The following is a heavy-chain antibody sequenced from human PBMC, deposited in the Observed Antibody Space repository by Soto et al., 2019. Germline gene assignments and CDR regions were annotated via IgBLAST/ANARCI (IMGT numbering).Heavy chain of an antibody. CDR1: GGTFSSYT. V-gene: IGHV1-69*01. CDR3: ARVVVGSRLSLDY. J-gene: IGHJ4*02. Sequence: QVQLVQSGAEVNKPGSSVTVSCKASGGTFSSYTISWVRQAPGQGLEWMAGISPIFGTPIYAQKFQDRVTITADDSTMTAYMEINRLTSADTAVYYCARVVVGSRLSLDYWGQGTLVTISS. D-gene: IGHD1-26*01. CDR2: ISPIFGTP.